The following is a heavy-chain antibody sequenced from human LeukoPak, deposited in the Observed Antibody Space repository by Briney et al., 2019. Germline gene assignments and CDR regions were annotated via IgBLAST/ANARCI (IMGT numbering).Heavy chain of an antibody. J-gene: IGHJ4*02. CDR1: GFTFSSYA. D-gene: IGHD2-2*01. Sequence: GGSLRLSCAASGFTFSSYAMSWVRQAPGKGLEWVSAISGSGGSTYYADSVKGRFTISRDNSKNTLYLQMNSLRAEDTAVYYCASLPFIVVVPAAMLFDYWGQGTLVTVSS. CDR2: ISGSGGST. CDR3: ASLPFIVVVPAAMLFDY. V-gene: IGHV3-23*01.